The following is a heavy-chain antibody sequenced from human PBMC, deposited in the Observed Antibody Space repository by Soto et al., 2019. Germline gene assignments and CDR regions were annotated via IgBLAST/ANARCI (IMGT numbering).Heavy chain of an antibody. D-gene: IGHD2-8*01. J-gene: IGHJ3*02. CDR1: GGSISSGDYY. Sequence: QVQLQESGPGLVKPSQTLSLTCTVSGGSISSGDYYWSWIRQPPGKGLEWIVYIYYSGSTYYNPSLKSRVNISVDTAKNQFSRKLSAVTAADTAVYYCARDYDCTNGVCYRGHDAFDIWGQGTMVTVSS. CDR2: IYYSGST. V-gene: IGHV4-30-4*01. CDR3: ARDYDCTNGVCYRGHDAFDI.